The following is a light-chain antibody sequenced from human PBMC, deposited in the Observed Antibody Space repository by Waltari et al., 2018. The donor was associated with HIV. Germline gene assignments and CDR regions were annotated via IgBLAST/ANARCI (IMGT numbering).Light chain of an antibody. CDR3: NSYTSMSHLV. CDR1: TSDVGGYNY. J-gene: IGLJ3*02. Sequence: QSALTQPASVSGSPGQSITISCTGTTSDVGGYNYVSWYQHHPGKAPKLIIYEVSNLPSDISSRFSASKSGNTASLTISGLQAEDEADYYCNSYTSMSHLVFGGGTKLTV. CDR2: EVS. V-gene: IGLV2-14*01.